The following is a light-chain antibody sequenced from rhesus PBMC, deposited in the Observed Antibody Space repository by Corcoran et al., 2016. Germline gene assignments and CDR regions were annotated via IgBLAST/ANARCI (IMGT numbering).Light chain of an antibody. Sequence: DIQMTQSPSSLSASVGDRVTITCRASQGISSWLAWYQQKPGKAPKLLIYKASNLQSGVPSRFIGSGSGTDCTLTISSLQPEDVATYYCQQYNSAPYSFGQGTKVEIK. V-gene: IGKV1-21*01. J-gene: IGKJ2*01. CDR3: QQYNSAPYS. CDR2: KAS. CDR1: QGISSW.